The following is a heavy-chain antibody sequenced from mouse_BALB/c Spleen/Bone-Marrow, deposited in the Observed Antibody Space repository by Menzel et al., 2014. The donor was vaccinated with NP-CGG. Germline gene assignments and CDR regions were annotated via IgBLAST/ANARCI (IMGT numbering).Heavy chain of an antibody. D-gene: IGHD1-1*01. J-gene: IGHJ2*01. CDR3: ARLGYYGYFVD. CDR2: INPESSTI. Sequence: DVQLVESGGGLVQPGGSLKLSCAASGFDFRRYWMSWVRQAPGKGLEWIGEINPESSTINYTPSLKGKFIISRDNAKNTLYLQMSKVRSEDTALYYCARLGYYGYFVDWGQGTTLTVSS. V-gene: IGHV4-1*02. CDR1: GFDFRRYW.